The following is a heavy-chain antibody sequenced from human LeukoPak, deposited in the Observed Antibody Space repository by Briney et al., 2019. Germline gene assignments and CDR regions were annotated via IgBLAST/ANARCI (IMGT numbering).Heavy chain of an antibody. CDR1: GGTFSSYA. CDR2: IIPIFGTA. D-gene: IGHD2-2*02. J-gene: IGHJ4*02. Sequence: ASVKVSCKASGGTFSSYAISWVRQAPGQGLEWMGRIIPIFGTANYAQKFQGRVTMTRGTSTSTVYMELSSLRSEDTAVYYCARDLVVPAAIRARNPLETFFDYWGQGTLVTVSS. CDR3: ARDLVVPAAIRARNPLETFFDY. V-gene: IGHV1-69*05.